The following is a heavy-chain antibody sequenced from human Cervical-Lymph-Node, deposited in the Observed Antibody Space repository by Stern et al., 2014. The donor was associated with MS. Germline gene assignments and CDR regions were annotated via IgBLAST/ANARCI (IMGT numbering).Heavy chain of an antibody. D-gene: IGHD4-17*01. CDR2: ISPKNGDT. J-gene: IGHJ5*02. CDR3: ARVKATVTSFLRWFDP. Sequence: DQLVESGAVVKKPGASVKVSCKASGYPFSSYGISWVRQTARQGLEWMGWISPKNGDTKYAEKFQDRVTMTIDTSTSTVHMELGSLTSDDTALYYCARVKATVTSFLRWFDPWGQGTLVTVSS. V-gene: IGHV1-18*01. CDR1: GYPFSSYG.